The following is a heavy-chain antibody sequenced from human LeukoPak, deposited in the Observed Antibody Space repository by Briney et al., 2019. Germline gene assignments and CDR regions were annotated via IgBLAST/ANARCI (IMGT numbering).Heavy chain of an antibody. D-gene: IGHD5-24*01. J-gene: IGHJ4*02. CDR2: MNPNSGNT. CDR1: GYTFTSYD. V-gene: IGHV1-8*01. Sequence: ASVKVSCKASGYTFTSYDINWVRQAPGQGLEWMGWMNPNSGNTGYVQKFQGRVTMTRYTSISTAYMELSSLRSGDTAVYYCARGTPPSVGDGYNIDYWGEGTLVTVSS. CDR3: ARGTPPSVGDGYNIDY.